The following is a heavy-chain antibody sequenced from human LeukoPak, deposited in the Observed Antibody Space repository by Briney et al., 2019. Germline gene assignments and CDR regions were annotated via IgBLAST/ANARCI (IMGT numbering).Heavy chain of an antibody. CDR1: GDSISTYY. D-gene: IGHD6-19*01. CDR2: IYYSGTT. V-gene: IGHV4-59*08. Sequence: SETLSLTCTVSGDSISTYYWTWIRQPPGKGLEWIGYIYYSGTTNYNPSLKSRVTISVDTSKNQFSLKLSSVTAADTAVYYCARHSVGGWYEFDYWGQGTLVTVSS. CDR3: ARHSVGGWYEFDY. J-gene: IGHJ4*02.